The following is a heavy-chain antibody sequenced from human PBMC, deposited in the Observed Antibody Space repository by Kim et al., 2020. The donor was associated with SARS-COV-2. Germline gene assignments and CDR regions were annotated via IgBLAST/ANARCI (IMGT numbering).Heavy chain of an antibody. D-gene: IGHD3-10*01. Sequence: GGSLRLSCAASGFTVSSNYMSWVRQAPGKGLEWVSVIYSGGSTSYADSVKGRFTISRDSSRNTLYLQMNSLRAEDTAVYYCARSTYYYGSGSYSAGDYWGQGTLVTVSS. CDR2: IYSGGST. CDR1: GFTVSSNY. V-gene: IGHV3-53*01. CDR3: ARSTYYYGSGSYSAGDY. J-gene: IGHJ4*02.